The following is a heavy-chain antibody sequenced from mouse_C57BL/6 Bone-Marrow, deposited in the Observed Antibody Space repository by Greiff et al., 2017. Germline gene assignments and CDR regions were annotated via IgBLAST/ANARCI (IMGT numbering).Heavy chain of an antibody. Sequence: DVHLVASGGGLVQPGGSLTLSCAASGFTFSDYGMHWVRQAPEKGLEWVAYISSGSSTFYSADTVKGRFTISRDNAKNTLFLQMPGLRSEDTAMYYCAKEYYYGMDYWGQGTTVTVSS. CDR3: AKEYYYGMDY. V-gene: IGHV5-17*01. J-gene: IGHJ4*01. CDR2: ISSGSSTF. CDR1: GFTFSDYG.